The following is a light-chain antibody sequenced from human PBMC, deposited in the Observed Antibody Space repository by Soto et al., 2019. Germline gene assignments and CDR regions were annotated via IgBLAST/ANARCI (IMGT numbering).Light chain of an antibody. Sequence: EIVLTQSPGTLSLSPGGRATLSCRASQSINNRYLAWYQQKPGQAPRLLIYAASSRATGIPDRFSGSGSGTDFTLTISRLEPEDVAVYYCQQFGSSPGVTFGPGTKVDIK. CDR2: AAS. CDR1: QSINNRY. CDR3: QQFGSSPGVT. V-gene: IGKV3-20*01. J-gene: IGKJ3*01.